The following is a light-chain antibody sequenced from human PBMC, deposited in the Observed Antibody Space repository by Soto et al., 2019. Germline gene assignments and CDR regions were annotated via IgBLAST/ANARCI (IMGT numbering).Light chain of an antibody. V-gene: IGKV1-5*03. Sequence: DIQMTRSPSTLSGSVGDRVTITCRASQTMSSWLAWYQQKPGKAPKLLIYKASTLKSGVPSRFSGSGSGTEFTLTISSLQPDDFATYYCQHYNSYSEAFGQGTKVDI. CDR3: QHYNSYSEA. CDR1: QTMSSW. J-gene: IGKJ1*01. CDR2: KAS.